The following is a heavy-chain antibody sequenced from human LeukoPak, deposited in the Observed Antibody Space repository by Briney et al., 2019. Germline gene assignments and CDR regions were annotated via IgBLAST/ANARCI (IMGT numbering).Heavy chain of an antibody. CDR3: AKSGEWGRSTSNFDY. CDR2: ISSSSSYI. J-gene: IGHJ4*02. CDR1: GFTFSSYS. V-gene: IGHV3-21*04. D-gene: IGHD2-2*01. Sequence: PGGSLRLSCEASGFTFSSYSMNWVRQAPGKGLEWVSSISSSSSYIYYADSVKGRFTISRDNSKNTLYLQMNSLRAEDTAVYYCAKSGEWGRSTSNFDYWGQGTLVTVSS.